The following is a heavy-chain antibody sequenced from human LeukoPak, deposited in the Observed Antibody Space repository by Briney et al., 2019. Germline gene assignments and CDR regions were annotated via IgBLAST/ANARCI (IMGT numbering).Heavy chain of an antibody. D-gene: IGHD6-19*01. CDR2: ISWNSGSI. J-gene: IGHJ6*02. CDR1: GFPFDNYA. Sequence: GGSLRLSCVASGFPFDNYAMHWVRQAPGKGLEWVSGISWNSGSIGYADSVKGRFTISRDSAKKSLYLQMNSLRAEDTAFYYCTKDLSTEWLVYQNYYYGMDVWGQGTTVTVSS. CDR3: TKDLSTEWLVYQNYYYGMDV. V-gene: IGHV3-9*01.